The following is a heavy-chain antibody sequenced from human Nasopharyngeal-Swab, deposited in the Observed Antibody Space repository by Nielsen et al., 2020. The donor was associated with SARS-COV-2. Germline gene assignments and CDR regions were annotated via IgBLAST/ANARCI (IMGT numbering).Heavy chain of an antibody. V-gene: IGHV1-46*01. CDR2: INPSGGST. D-gene: IGHD2-2*01. J-gene: IGHJ5*02. CDR1: AYTSTSNY. Sequence: ASSKDSCNAAAYTSTSNYTNWLGQPPRQGLVWMGLINPSGGSTTYSQKSQGRVTMTSDASTSTVYMELSSLRSEDTAVYYCSGEVGRGVVTAAMYPLDSPGITAFDPWGQGTLVTVSS. CDR3: SGEVGRGVVTAAMYPLDSPGITAFDP.